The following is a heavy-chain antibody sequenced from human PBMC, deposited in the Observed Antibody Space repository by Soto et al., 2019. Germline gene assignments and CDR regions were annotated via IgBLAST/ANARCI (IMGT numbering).Heavy chain of an antibody. CDR2: ISSSGTTI. J-gene: IGHJ4*02. CDR1: GFTFSTYS. CDR3: AMDVTRIVSKPA. D-gene: IGHD1-26*01. Sequence: EVQLVESGGGLVQPGGSLTLSCAASGFTFSTYSMNWVRQAPGKGLEWVSYISSSGTTIYYADSVKGRFTISRDNAKNSLYLQMNSLRAEDTAVYHCAMDVTRIVSKPAWGQGTLVTVSS. V-gene: IGHV3-48*01.